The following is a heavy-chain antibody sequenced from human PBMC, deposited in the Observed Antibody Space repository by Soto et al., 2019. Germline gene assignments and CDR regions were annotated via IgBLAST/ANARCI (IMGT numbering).Heavy chain of an antibody. Sequence: QVQLVQSGAEVKKPESSVKVSCKASGGTFSSYTISWVRQAPGQGLEWMGRIIPILGIANYAQKFQGRVTITADKSTSTAYMELSSLRSEDTAVYYWARGGVNIVAATPQGAFDIWGQGTMVTVSS. CDR2: IIPILGIA. V-gene: IGHV1-69*02. CDR1: GGTFSSYT. J-gene: IGHJ3*02. D-gene: IGHD5-12*01. CDR3: ARGGVNIVAATPQGAFDI.